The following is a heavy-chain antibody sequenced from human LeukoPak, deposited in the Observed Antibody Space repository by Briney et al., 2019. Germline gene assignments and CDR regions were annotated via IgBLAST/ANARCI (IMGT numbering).Heavy chain of an antibody. J-gene: IGHJ4*02. D-gene: IGHD3-22*01. CDR3: TTDSYDSSGYYYDDY. Sequence: GGSLRLSCAASGFTFSNAWMSWVRQAPGKGLEWVGRIKSKTDGGTTDYAAPVKGRFTISRDDSKNTLYLQMNSLKTEDTAVYDCTTDSYDSSGYYYDDYWGQGTLVTVSS. CDR2: IKSKTDGGTT. CDR1: GFTFSNAW. V-gene: IGHV3-15*01.